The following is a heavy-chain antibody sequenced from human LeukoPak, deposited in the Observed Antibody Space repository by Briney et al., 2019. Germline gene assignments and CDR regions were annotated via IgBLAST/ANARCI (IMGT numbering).Heavy chain of an antibody. D-gene: IGHD5-18*01. CDR1: GYTFTSYY. V-gene: IGHV1-46*01. CDR2: INPSGGST. Sequence: ASVKVSCKASGYTFTSYYMHWVRQAPGQGLEWMGIINPSGGSTSYAQKFQGRVNMTRDTSTSTVYMELSSLRSEDTAVYYCARGQGGGGYSYGYPHYFDYWGQGTLVTVSS. J-gene: IGHJ4*02. CDR3: ARGQGGGGYSYGYPHYFDY.